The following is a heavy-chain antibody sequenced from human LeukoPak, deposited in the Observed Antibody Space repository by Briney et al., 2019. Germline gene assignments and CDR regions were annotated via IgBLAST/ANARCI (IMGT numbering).Heavy chain of an antibody. J-gene: IGHJ6*03. V-gene: IGHV3-53*01. Sequence: PGGSLRLSCAASGFNVSSNYMSWVRQAPGKGLEWVSVIYSGGSTYYADSVKGRFIISRDNSKNMLYLQMNSLRAEDTAVYYCARHHYDYVWGSYRPNYYYYMDVWGKGTTVTVSS. CDR3: ARHHYDYVWGSYRPNYYYYMDV. D-gene: IGHD3-16*02. CDR2: IYSGGST. CDR1: GFNVSSNY.